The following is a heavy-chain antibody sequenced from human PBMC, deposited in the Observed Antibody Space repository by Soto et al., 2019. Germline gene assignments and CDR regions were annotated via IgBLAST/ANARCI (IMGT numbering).Heavy chain of an antibody. CDR2: IYYSGSI. V-gene: IGHV4-59*08. CDR1: GDSISSLY. D-gene: IGHD1-26*01. Sequence: PSETLSLTCTVSGDSISSLYWSWIRQPPGKGLEWIGYIYYSGSINYNPSLKSRVTISVDPSKNQLSLHLSSVTAADTAVYYCARHLRVGAGIALDIWGQGTTVTVSS. CDR3: ARHLRVGAGIALDI. J-gene: IGHJ3*02.